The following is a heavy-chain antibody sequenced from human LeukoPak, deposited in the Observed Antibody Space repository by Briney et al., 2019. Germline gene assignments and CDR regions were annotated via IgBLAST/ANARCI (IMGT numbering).Heavy chain of an antibody. CDR2: ISSSSSYI. J-gene: IGHJ5*02. CDR3: ARGGYGSGSYGEFDP. Sequence: GGSLRLSCAASGFTFSSYSMNWVRQAPGKGLEWVSSISSSSSYIYYADSVNGRFTISRDNAKNSLYLQMNSLRAEDTAVYYCARGGYGSGSYGEFDPWGQGTLVTVSS. V-gene: IGHV3-21*01. CDR1: GFTFSSYS. D-gene: IGHD3-10*01.